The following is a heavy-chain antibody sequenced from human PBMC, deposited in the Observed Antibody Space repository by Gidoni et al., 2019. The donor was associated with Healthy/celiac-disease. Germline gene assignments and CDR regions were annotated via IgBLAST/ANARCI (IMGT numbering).Heavy chain of an antibody. J-gene: IGHJ4*02. CDR2: ISSSSSTI. D-gene: IGHD4-17*01. CDR3: ARDGRVGRWNFDY. Sequence: EVQLVESGGGLVQPGGSLRLSCAASGFTFSSDSMNWVRQAPGKGLEWVSYISSSSSTIDYADSVKGRFTISRDNAKKSLELQMDSLRDEDTAVYDCARDGRVGRWNFDYWGQGTLVTVSS. V-gene: IGHV3-48*02. CDR1: GFTFSSDS.